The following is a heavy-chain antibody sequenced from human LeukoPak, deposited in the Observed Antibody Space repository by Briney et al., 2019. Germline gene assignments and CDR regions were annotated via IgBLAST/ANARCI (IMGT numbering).Heavy chain of an antibody. J-gene: IGHJ5*02. CDR1: GGSISSYY. V-gene: IGHV4-59*08. CDR2: IYYSGST. D-gene: IGHD6-13*01. CDR3: TRVPRIAAAGWGNWFDP. Sequence: SETLSLTCTVSGGSISSYYWSWIRQPPGKGLEWIGYIYYSGSTNYNPSLKSRVTISVDTSKNQFSLKLSSVTAADTAVYYCTRVPRIAAAGWGNWFDPWGQGTLVTVSS.